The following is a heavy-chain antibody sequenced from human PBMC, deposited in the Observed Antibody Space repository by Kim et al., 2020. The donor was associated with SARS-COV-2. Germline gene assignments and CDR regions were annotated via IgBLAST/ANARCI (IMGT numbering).Heavy chain of an antibody. Sequence: GGSLRLSCAASGFTFSDYYMSWIRQAPGKGLEWVSYISSSSSYTNYADSVKGRFTISRDNAKNSLYLQMNSLRAEDTAVYYCARDDSGGGYPGCAFDMWGQRTMVTVSS. CDR2: ISSSSSYT. CDR1: GFTFSDYY. CDR3: ARDDSGGGYPGCAFDM. J-gene: IGHJ3*02. V-gene: IGHV3-11*05. D-gene: IGHD6-25*01.